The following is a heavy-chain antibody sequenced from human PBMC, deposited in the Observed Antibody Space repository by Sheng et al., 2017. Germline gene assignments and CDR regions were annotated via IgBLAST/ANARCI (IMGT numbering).Heavy chain of an antibody. CDR2: FIGMII. CDR3: VHEGYGDYSFFVY. V-gene: IGHV2-5*01. J-gene: IGHJ4*02. Sequence: QITLKESGPTLVKPTQTLTLTCTFSGFSLSSIGVGVGWIRQPPERPWSGLHSFIGMIISDTAHLLKSRLAITKTPPMTKVVLTMTNMDPVDTATYYCVHEGYGDYSFFVYWGQGTLVTVSS. CDR1: GFSLSSIGVG. D-gene: IGHD4-17*01.